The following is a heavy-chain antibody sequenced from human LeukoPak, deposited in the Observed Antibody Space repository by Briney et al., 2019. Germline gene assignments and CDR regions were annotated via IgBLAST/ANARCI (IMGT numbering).Heavy chain of an antibody. V-gene: IGHV3-66*01. CDR1: GFTVSSDY. J-gene: IGHJ4*02. D-gene: IGHD4-23*01. CDR2: IYSGGDT. Sequence: GGSLRLSCAASGFTVSSDYMSWVRQAPGKGLEWVSIIYSGGDTYYADSVKGRFTISRDNAKNSLYLQMNSLRAEDTAVYYCARLVNGGNSGWGQGTLVTVSS. CDR3: ARLVNGGNSG.